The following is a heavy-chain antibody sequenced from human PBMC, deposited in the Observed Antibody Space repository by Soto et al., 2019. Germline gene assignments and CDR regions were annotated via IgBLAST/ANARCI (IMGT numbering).Heavy chain of an antibody. D-gene: IGHD3-10*02. Sequence: QVHLEQWGAGLLKPSETLSLTCAIYNSSLGAFHWTWIRQPPAKGLGWVGELIHGGSTNYNPSPNSRGTYSLDTSKSQFSLHVMSVTAADTAVYYCARSPLSYDYVRQTWREVGDSFDVWGRGTSVTVSS. J-gene: IGHJ3*01. CDR1: NSSLGAFH. V-gene: IGHV4-34*02. CDR3: ARSPLSYDYVRQTWREVGDSFDV. CDR2: LIHGGST.